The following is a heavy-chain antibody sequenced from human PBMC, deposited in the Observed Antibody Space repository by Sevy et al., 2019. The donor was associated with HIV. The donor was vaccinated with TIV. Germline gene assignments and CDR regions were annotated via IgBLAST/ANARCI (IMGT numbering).Heavy chain of an antibody. D-gene: IGHD3-22*01. V-gene: IGHV3-23*01. CDR2: ISGSGGST. Sequence: GESLKISCAASGFTFSSYAMSWVRQAPGKGLEWVSAISGSGGSTYYADSVKGRFTISRDNSKNTLYLQMNSLRAEDTAVYYCAKGGYYYDSSGYYVDYWGQGTLVTVSS. J-gene: IGHJ4*02. CDR1: GFTFSSYA. CDR3: AKGGYYYDSSGYYVDY.